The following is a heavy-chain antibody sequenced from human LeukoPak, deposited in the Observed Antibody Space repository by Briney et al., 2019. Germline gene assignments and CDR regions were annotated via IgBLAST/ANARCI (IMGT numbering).Heavy chain of an antibody. V-gene: IGHV3-30*04. CDR3: ARDGGPLGGDILNDNWFDP. D-gene: IGHD3-9*01. J-gene: IGHJ5*02. CDR1: GFTFSSYA. CDR2: ISYDGSNK. Sequence: GGSLSLSCALSGFTFSSYAMHGVRPAPGRGVACVAVISYDGSNKYYADSVKGRFTISRDNSKNTLYLQMNSLRAEDTAVYYCARDGGPLGGDILNDNWFDPWGQGTLVTVSS.